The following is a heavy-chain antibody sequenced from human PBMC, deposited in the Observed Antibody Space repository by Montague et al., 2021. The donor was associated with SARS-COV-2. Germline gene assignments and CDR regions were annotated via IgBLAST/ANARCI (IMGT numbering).Heavy chain of an antibody. J-gene: IGHJ2*01. CDR1: GVSFSGDY. D-gene: IGHD6-13*01. CDR3: TRAPVFSNSWYSLPTLDQRPSWYCDL. CDR2: INHSSRT. V-gene: IGHV4-34*01. Sequence: SETLSLTCAVYGVSFSGDYWIWIRQAPGTGLELIGEINHSSRTNYNPSLKRRVTISVDTSTNQFSLNLNSVTAADTAVYYCTRAPVFSNSWYSLPTLDQRPSWYCDLWGRGTLVIVSS.